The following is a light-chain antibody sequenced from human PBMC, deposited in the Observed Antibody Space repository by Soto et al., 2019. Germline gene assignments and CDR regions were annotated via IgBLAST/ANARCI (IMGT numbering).Light chain of an antibody. Sequence: QSALTQPPSASGSPGQSVTISCTGTSSDVGGYNYVSWYQQHPGKAPRLMIYEVSKRPSGVPDRFSGSTSGNTASLTVSGLQVEDEADYYCSAFEASNNLLFGGGTKLTVL. CDR1: SSDVGGYNY. CDR2: EVS. J-gene: IGLJ2*01. V-gene: IGLV2-8*01. CDR3: SAFEASNNLL.